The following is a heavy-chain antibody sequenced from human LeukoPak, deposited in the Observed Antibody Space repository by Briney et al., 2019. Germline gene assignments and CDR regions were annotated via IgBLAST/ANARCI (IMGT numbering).Heavy chain of an antibody. D-gene: IGHD1-1*01. CDR2: IYYSGST. V-gene: IGHV4-31*03. Sequence: PSQTLSLTCTVSGGSISSGGYYWSWIRQHPGKGLEWIGYIYYSGSTYSNPSLKSRVTISVDTSKNQFSLKLSSVTAADTAVYYCARAGDELARIDYWGQGTLVTVSS. CDR1: GGSISSGGYY. CDR3: ARAGDELARIDY. J-gene: IGHJ4*02.